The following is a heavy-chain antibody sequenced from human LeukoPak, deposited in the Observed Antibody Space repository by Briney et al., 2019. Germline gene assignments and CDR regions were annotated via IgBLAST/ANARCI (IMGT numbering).Heavy chain of an antibody. CDR1: GYTFTGYY. J-gene: IGHJ4*02. CDR3: ARNLIFGVVIFDY. V-gene: IGHV1-2*02. Sequence: WASVKVSCKASGYTFTGYYMHWVRQAPGQGLEWMGWINPNSGGTNYAQKFQGRVTMTRDTSISTAYMELSRLRSDDTAVYYCARNLIFGVVIFDYWGQGTLVTVSS. CDR2: INPNSGGT. D-gene: IGHD3-3*01.